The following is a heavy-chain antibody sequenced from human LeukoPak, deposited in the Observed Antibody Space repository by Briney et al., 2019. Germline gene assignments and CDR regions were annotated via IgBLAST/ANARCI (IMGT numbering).Heavy chain of an antibody. V-gene: IGHV4-34*01. CDR1: GGSLSGYS. D-gene: IGHD2-2*01. CDR2: LNNSGST. J-gene: IGHJ4*02. CDR3: TRVPGRPAAVFDY. Sequence: PSESLSLTCAVYGGSLSGYSWSWIRQPPGKGLEWIGELNNSGSTNYNPSLKSRVTISIDKSKNPFSLQLNSVTAADSAFYYCTRVPGRPAAVFDYWGQGTMVTVSS.